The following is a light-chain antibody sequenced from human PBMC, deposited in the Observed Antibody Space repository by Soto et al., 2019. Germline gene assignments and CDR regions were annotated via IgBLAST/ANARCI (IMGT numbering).Light chain of an antibody. CDR1: SNDVGGYDY. CDR3: SSYAGSNNYVV. CDR2: EVS. V-gene: IGLV2-8*01. Sequence: QSALTQPPSASGSPGQSVTISCTGTSNDVGGYDYVSWYQQYPGKAPKLMIYEVSKRPSGVPDRFSGSKSGNTASLTVSGLQAADEADYYCSSYAGSNNYVVFGGGTQLTVL. J-gene: IGLJ2*01.